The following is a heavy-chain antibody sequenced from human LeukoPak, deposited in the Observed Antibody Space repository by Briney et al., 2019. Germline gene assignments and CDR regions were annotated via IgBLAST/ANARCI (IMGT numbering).Heavy chain of an antibody. V-gene: IGHV3-21*01. J-gene: IGHJ3*02. Sequence: GGSLRLSCAASGFTFSSYSMNWVRQAPGKGLEWVSSISSSSSYIYYADSVKGRFTISRDNAKNSLYLQMSSLRAEDTAVYYCARDVIAAAGVDAFDIWGQGTMVTVSS. D-gene: IGHD6-13*01. CDR1: GFTFSSYS. CDR3: ARDVIAAAGVDAFDI. CDR2: ISSSSSYI.